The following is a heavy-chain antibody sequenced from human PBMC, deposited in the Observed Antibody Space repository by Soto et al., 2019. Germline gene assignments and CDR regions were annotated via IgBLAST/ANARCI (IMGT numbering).Heavy chain of an antibody. CDR2: IFYNGGT. CDR3: ARYHSSGFYGDY. Sequence: QVQLQGSGPGLVKPSETLSLTCTVSGGSISPYSWSWIRQPPGKGLEWIGYIFYNGGTNYNPSLRSRVTISVDTSKNQFSLRLTSGTAADTAVYYCARYHSSGFYGDYWGQGTLVTVSS. D-gene: IGHD6-19*01. J-gene: IGHJ4*02. CDR1: GGSISPYS. V-gene: IGHV4-59*08.